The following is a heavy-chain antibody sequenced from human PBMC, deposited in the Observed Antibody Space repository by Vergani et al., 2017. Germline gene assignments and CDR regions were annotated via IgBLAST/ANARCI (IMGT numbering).Heavy chain of an antibody. D-gene: IGHD1-26*01. Sequence: EVQLVESGGVVVQPGGSLRLSCAASGFTFDDYAMHWVRQVSGKGLEWVSLISWDGGSTYYADSVKGRFTISRDNSKNSLYLQMNSLRAEDTALYYCAKGFDSGIYSWGFGSWGQGTLVTVSS. V-gene: IGHV3-43D*03. CDR3: AKGFDSGIYSWGFGS. J-gene: IGHJ4*02. CDR2: ISWDGGST. CDR1: GFTFDDYA.